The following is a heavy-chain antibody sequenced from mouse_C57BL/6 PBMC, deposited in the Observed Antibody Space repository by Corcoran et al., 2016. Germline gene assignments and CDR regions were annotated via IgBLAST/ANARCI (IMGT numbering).Heavy chain of an antibody. D-gene: IGHD2-4*01. J-gene: IGHJ3*01. CDR1: GYTFTDYY. CDR3: AWDDYDEAWFAY. CDR2: IYPGSGNT. V-gene: IGHV1-76*01. Sequence: QVQLKQSGAELVRPGASVKLSCKASGYTFTDYYINWVKQRPGQGLEWIARIYPGSGNTYYNEKFKGKATLTAEKSSSTAYMQLSSLTSEDSAVYFCAWDDYDEAWFAYWGQGTLVTVSA.